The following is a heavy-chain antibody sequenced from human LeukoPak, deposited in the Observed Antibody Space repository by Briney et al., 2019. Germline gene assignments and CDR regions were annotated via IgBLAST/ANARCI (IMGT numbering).Heavy chain of an antibody. CDR3: ARDLYCSSTSCSRYPVNWLDP. V-gene: IGHV3-7*05. J-gene: IGHJ5*02. CDR2: IKEDGSEK. CDR1: GFTLSGYW. D-gene: IGHD2-2*01. Sequence: PGGSLRLSCAASGFTLSGYWMTWVRQAPGKGLEWVANIKEDGSEKYYVDSVKGRFTISRDNAKNSLYLQMNSLRAEDTAVYYCARDLYCSSTSCSRYPVNWLDPWGQGTLVTVSS.